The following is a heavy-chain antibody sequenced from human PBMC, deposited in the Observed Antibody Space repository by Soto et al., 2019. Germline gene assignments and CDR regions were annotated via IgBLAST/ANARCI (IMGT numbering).Heavy chain of an antibody. J-gene: IGHJ5*02. CDR1: GYFFNDYH. CDR2: INPKNGDT. D-gene: IGHD3-3*02. Sequence: QVQVVQSGAEVKKPGASVKVSCKTSGYFFNDYHMHWVRKAPGQGLEWMGWINPKNGDTNYAQKFQDRVTMTRDTSISTVYIELSRLTSDDTAVYYCAWEAGGSNIAAVLLDPWGQGTLVTVSS. CDR3: AWEAGGSNIAAVLLDP. V-gene: IGHV1-2*02.